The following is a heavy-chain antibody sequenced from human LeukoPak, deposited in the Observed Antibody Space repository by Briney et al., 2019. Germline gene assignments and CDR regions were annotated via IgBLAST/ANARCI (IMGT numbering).Heavy chain of an antibody. J-gene: IGHJ4*02. Sequence: GASVKVSCKASGYTFTSYHIHWVRQAPGQGLEWMGIINVSGGATNYAQKFQGRVTMTRDTSTTTVYMELSSLRSEDTAVYFCAREAIAVYYLDSWGQRTLVTVSS. D-gene: IGHD6-19*01. V-gene: IGHV1-46*01. CDR3: AREAIAVYYLDS. CDR1: GYTFTSYH. CDR2: INVSGGAT.